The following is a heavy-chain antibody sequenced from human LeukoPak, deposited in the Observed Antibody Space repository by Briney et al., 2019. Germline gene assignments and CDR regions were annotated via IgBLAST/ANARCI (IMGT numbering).Heavy chain of an antibody. V-gene: IGHV3-53*04. CDR3: ARAASGSSGRFDY. D-gene: IGHD6-19*01. CDR2: IYSGGST. CDR1: GFILSINY. Sequence: GGSLRLSCAASGFILSINYMSWVRQAPGKGLEWVSVIYSGGSTYYADSVKGRFTISRHNSQNTLYLQMNSLKSEGTAVYYCARAASGSSGRFDYWGQGTLVTVSS. J-gene: IGHJ4*02.